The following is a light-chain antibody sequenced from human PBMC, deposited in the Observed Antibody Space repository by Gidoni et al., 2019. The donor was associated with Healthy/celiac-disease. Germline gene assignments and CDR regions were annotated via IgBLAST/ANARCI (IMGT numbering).Light chain of an antibody. CDR1: QSISSY. CDR3: QRSYSTPRT. V-gene: IGKV1-39*01. J-gene: IGKJ1*01. CDR2: AAS. Sequence: DIQMTQSPSSLSASVGDRVTITCRASQSISSYLNWYQQKPGKAPKLLIYAASSLQSGGPSRFSGSGSGTDFTLTISSLQPEDFATYYCQRSYSTPRTFGQGTKVEIK.